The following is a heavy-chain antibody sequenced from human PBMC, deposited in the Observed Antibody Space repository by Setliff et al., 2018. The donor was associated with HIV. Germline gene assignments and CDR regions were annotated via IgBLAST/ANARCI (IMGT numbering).Heavy chain of an antibody. CDR3: AKGAGFYGDYTFDH. V-gene: IGHV4-59*11. D-gene: IGHD4-17*01. CDR2: IYSTGST. CDR1: GPSINIHY. Sequence: LSLTCTVSGPSINIHYWSWIRQSPGKGFEWIGYIYSTGSTNYNPSLQSRVTISMVASRNQFSLKVTSVTAADTAVHYCAKGAGFYGDYTFDHWGQGRQVTVSS. J-gene: IGHJ4*02.